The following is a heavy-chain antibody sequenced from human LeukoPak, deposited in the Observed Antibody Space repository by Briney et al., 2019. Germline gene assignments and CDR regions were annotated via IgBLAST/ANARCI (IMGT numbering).Heavy chain of an antibody. J-gene: IGHJ4*02. CDR2: IYYSGST. D-gene: IGHD2-8*01. CDR3: ARGMYVAHYYFDY. V-gene: IGHV4-39*01. Sequence: SETLSLTCTVSGGSISSSSYYWGWIRQPPGKGLEWIGSIYYSGSTYYNPSLKSRVTISVDTSKNQFSLKLSSVTAADTAVYYCARGMYVAHYYFDYWGQGTLVTVSS. CDR1: GGSISSSSYY.